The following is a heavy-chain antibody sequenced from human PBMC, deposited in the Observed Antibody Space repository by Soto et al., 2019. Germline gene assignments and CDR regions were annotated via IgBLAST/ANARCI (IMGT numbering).Heavy chain of an antibody. CDR3: ARGEITLLGGMDV. CDR1: GGSFRGYY. D-gene: IGHD3-10*01. V-gene: IGHV4-34*01. CDR2: INHSGSS. Sequence: LSLTCTVSGGSFRGYYWGWVRQPPGKGLEWIGEINHSGSSNYHPSLKSRVTISVATSKNQFSLTVNSVTPADTAVYYCARGEITLLGGMDVWGQGTTVTVSS. J-gene: IGHJ6*02.